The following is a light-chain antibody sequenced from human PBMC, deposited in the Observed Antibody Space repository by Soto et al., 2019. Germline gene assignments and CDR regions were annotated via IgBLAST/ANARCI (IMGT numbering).Light chain of an antibody. CDR2: KAS. CDR3: QHYNSYSEA. V-gene: IGKV1-5*03. CDR1: QSISNY. J-gene: IGKJ1*01. Sequence: DIQMTQSPSSLSASVGDRVTITCRASQSISNYLNWHQQKPGKAPKLLIYKASTLKSGVPSRFSGSGSGTEFTLTISSLQPDDFATYYCQHYNSYSEAFGQGTKVDIK.